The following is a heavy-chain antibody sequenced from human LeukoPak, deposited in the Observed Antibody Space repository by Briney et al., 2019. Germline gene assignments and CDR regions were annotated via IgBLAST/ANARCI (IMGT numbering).Heavy chain of an antibody. D-gene: IGHD6-19*01. J-gene: IGHJ4*02. Sequence: GGSLRLSRATSGITFSTYGIHWVRQGPGKGLEWVAFVQYDGNNKYYADSVKGRFTISRDSSMNTVFLQMNSLRAEDTALYYCAKDRLAVSGDFDYWGQGTLVIVSS. CDR3: AKDRLAVSGDFDY. CDR2: VQYDGNNK. V-gene: IGHV3-30*02. CDR1: GITFSTYG.